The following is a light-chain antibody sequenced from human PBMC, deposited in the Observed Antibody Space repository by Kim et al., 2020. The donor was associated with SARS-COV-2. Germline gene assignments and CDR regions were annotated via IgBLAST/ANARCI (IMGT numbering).Light chain of an antibody. CDR3: QQYNKWPSRT. J-gene: IGKJ1*01. Sequence: EIVMTQSPATLSVSPGERATLSCSASQSVGNNLAWYQQKPGQAPRLLMYAASTRATGIPARFSGSGSGTEFTLTISSLQSEDFAVYYCQQYNKWPSRTFGQGTKVDIK. V-gene: IGKV3-15*01. CDR2: AAS. CDR1: QSVGNN.